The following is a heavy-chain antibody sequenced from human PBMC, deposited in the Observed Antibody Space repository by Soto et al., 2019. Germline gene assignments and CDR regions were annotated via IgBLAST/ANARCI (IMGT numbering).Heavy chain of an antibody. Sequence: GGSLRLSCSASGFTFSSYGMHWVRQAPGKGLEWVAVISYDGSNKYYADSVKGRFTISRDNSKNTLYLQMNSLRAEDTAVYYCAKDIFSMTTRNQGYHYYYGMEVWGQGNTVTISS. CDR1: GFTFSSYG. D-gene: IGHD4-17*01. CDR2: ISYDGSNK. J-gene: IGHJ6*02. CDR3: AKDIFSMTTRNQGYHYYYGMEV. V-gene: IGHV3-30*18.